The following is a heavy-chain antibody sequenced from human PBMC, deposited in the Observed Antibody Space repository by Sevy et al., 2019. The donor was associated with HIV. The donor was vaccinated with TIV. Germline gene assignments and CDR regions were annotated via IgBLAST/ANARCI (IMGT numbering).Heavy chain of an antibody. Sequence: GGSLRLSCAAAGFTFSRYGMHWARQAPGKGLEWVAVISNDGSDKEYAESVKGRFTVFRDNSKDTVYLQMNSLRPDDTAVYYCANSRGRYEGSSWLYYYYIMDVWGQGTTVTVSS. V-gene: IGHV3-30*18. D-gene: IGHD6-13*01. CDR2: ISNDGSDK. CDR1: GFTFSRYG. CDR3: ANSRGRYEGSSWLYYYYIMDV. J-gene: IGHJ6*02.